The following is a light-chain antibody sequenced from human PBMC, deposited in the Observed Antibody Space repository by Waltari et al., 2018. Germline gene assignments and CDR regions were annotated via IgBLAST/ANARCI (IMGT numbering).Light chain of an antibody. CDR3: QQRSDWPPLT. V-gene: IGKV3-11*01. Sequence: EIILTQSPATLSLSPGERATISCRASQSVNSLAWYQQKPGQAPRLLIYDASYRATGIPARFSGSGSGTDFTLTISSLETEDFAVYYCQQRSDWPPLTFGGGTKVEVK. CDR1: QSVNS. CDR2: DAS. J-gene: IGKJ4*01.